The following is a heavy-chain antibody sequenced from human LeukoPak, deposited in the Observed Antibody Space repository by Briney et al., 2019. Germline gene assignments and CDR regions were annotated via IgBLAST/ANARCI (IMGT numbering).Heavy chain of an antibody. Sequence: GGSLRLSCAASGFTFSSYAMSWVRQAPGKGLEWVSAISGSGGSTYYADSVKGRFTISRDNSKNTLYLQMNSLRAEDTAVYYCARHSGAMITFGGVIVIGRYYFDYWGQGTLVTVSS. CDR3: ARHSGAMITFGGVIVIGRYYFDY. J-gene: IGHJ4*02. CDR2: ISGSGGST. D-gene: IGHD3-16*02. V-gene: IGHV3-23*01. CDR1: GFTFSSYA.